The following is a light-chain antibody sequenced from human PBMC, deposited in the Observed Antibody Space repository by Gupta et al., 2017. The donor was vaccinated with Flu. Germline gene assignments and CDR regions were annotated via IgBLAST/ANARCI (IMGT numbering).Light chain of an antibody. Sequence: QSVLTQPPSASAAPGQNVAVSCSGSSSNIGNTYVSWYQKLQGKDKKLLMDDNDKRPSGITDRLAASKAGKYVTRDINGLKTGDEAEAVCGEWDGRLSAYVFGSGTYVTVL. CDR2: DND. J-gene: IGLJ1*01. CDR3: GEWDGRLSAYV. V-gene: IGLV1-51*01. CDR1: SSNIGNTY.